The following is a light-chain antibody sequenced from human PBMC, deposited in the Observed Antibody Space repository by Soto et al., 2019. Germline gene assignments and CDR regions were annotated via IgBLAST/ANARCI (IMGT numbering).Light chain of an antibody. CDR2: WAS. CDR3: QQYYSTPLT. Sequence: DIVMTQSPDSLAVSLGERATINCKSSQSVLYSSNNKNYLAWYQQKPGQPPQLLIYWASTRESGVPDRFSGSGSGTDFTLTISSLQAEDVADYYCQQYYSTPLTFGGGTKVEIK. V-gene: IGKV4-1*01. CDR1: QSVLYSSNNKNY. J-gene: IGKJ4*01.